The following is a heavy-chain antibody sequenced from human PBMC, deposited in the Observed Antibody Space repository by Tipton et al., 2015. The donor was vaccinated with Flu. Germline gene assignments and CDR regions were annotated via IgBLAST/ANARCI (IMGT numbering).Heavy chain of an antibody. CDR3: ARGGYSYGYGKNYYYYGMDA. V-gene: IGHV4-61*02. CDR2: IYTSGST. D-gene: IGHD5-18*01. J-gene: IGHJ6*02. Sequence: TLSLTCTVSGGSISSGSYYWSWIRQPAGKGLEWIGRIYTSGSTNYNPSLKSRVTISVDTSKNQFSLKLSSVTAADTAVYYCARGGYSYGYGKNYYYYGMDAWGQGTTVTVSS. CDR1: GGSISSGSYY.